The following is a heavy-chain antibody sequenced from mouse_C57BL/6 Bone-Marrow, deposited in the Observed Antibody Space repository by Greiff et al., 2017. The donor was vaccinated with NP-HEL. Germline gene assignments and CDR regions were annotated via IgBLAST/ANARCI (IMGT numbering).Heavy chain of an antibody. CDR2: INPSSGYT. D-gene: IGHD1-1*01. CDR3: ARGVTTVVACD. J-gene: IGHJ2*01. Sequence: QVQLQQSGAELARPGASVQMSCKASGYTFTSYTMHWVKQRPGQGLEWIGYINPSSGYTKYNQKFKDKATLTADKSSSTSYMQLSILTSEDSAVYYCARGVTTVVACDWGQGTTLTVSS. V-gene: IGHV1-4*01. CDR1: GYTFTSYT.